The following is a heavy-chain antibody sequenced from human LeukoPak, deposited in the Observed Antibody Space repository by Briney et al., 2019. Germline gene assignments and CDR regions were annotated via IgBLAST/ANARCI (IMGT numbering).Heavy chain of an antibody. CDR2: ISSSSSYI. CDR1: RFTFSSYS. V-gene: IGHV3-21*01. J-gene: IGHJ4*02. Sequence: GGSLRLSCAASRFTFSSYSMNWDRPAPGQGLEWVSSISSSSSYIYYADSVKGRFTISRDNAKNSLYLQMNSLRAEDTAVYYCARATPFYYDSRGFLSYWGQGTLVTVSS. CDR3: ARATPFYYDSRGFLSY. D-gene: IGHD3-22*01.